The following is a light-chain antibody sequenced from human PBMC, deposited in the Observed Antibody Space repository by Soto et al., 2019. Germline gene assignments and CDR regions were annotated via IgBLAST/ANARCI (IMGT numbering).Light chain of an antibody. CDR2: GAS. Sequence: DIQMTQSPSSLSASVGDRVTITCRASQSVRSYLNWYQQKPGKAPKVLMYGASTLQSGVPSRFSGSGSGTDFTLTISSLQPEDFATYSCQQSFNTPYTFGQGTKLEIK. V-gene: IGKV1-39*01. CDR1: QSVRSY. J-gene: IGKJ2*01. CDR3: QQSFNTPYT.